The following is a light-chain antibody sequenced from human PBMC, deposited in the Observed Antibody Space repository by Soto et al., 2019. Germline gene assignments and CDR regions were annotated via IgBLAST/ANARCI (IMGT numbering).Light chain of an antibody. CDR1: NSNIGNNY. Sequence: QSVLTQPPSVSAAPGQKVTISCSGSNSNIGNNYVSWYQQFPGTAPKVLIYDNNKRPSGIPDRFSGSKSATSATLVITGLQTGDEADYYGGALDSSLHAGVFGGGTKLTVL. CDR3: GALDSSLHAGV. V-gene: IGLV1-51*01. CDR2: DNN. J-gene: IGLJ2*01.